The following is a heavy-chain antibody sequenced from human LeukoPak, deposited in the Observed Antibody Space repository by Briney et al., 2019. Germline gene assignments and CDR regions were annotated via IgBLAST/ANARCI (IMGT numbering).Heavy chain of an antibody. Sequence: ASVKVSCKASGGTFSSYAISWVRQAPGQGLGWMGGIIPIFGTANYAQKFQGRVTITADESTSTACMELSSLRSEDTAVYYCAREDEREWLRSGTFDYWGQGTLVTVSS. V-gene: IGHV1-69*13. CDR1: GGTFSSYA. CDR2: IIPIFGTA. CDR3: AREDEREWLRSGTFDY. J-gene: IGHJ4*02. D-gene: IGHD5-12*01.